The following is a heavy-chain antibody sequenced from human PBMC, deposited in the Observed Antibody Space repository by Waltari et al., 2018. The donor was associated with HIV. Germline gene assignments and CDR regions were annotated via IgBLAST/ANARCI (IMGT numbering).Heavy chain of an antibody. D-gene: IGHD3-3*01. CDR2: VNHSGKT. J-gene: IGHJ5*02. CDR3: ARGRSRASEWYGIFYIDA. V-gene: IGHV4-34*02. Sequence: QVQLQQWGAGLLKPSETLSLTCAVYGGSFSGYYWTWIRQAPGKGLDGIGEVNHSGKTSYNPSRKSRVSISVDTSTNQFSLKMKSVTGADTAVYYCARGRSRASEWYGIFYIDAWGQGTLVSVPP. CDR1: GGSFSGYY.